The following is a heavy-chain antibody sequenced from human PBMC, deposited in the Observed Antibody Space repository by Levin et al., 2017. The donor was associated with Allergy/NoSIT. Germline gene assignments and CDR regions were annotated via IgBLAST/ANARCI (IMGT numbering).Heavy chain of an antibody. CDR2: ISHIGDST. D-gene: IGHD3/OR15-3a*01. J-gene: IGHJ4*02. Sequence: PGESLKISCAASGFTFSTYAMSWVRQAPGKGLEWVSVISHIGDSTHYTDSVKGRFTILRDNSKSTLYLQMNSLRGDDTAVYYCARGTDDFDLWGQGTLVIVSS. CDR3: ARGTDDFDL. CDR1: GFTFSTYA. V-gene: IGHV3-23*01.